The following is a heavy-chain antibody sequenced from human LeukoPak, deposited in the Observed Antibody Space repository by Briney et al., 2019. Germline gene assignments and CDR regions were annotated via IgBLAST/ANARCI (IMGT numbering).Heavy chain of an antibody. D-gene: IGHD3-3*01. V-gene: IGHV4-4*07. CDR1: GGSISSYY. CDR3: AVTYYDFWSGSGLSPH. Sequence: AETLSLTCTVSGGSISSYYWSWIRQPAGKGLEWIGHIYTSGSTNYNPSLKSRVTMSVDTSKNQFSLKLSSVTAADTAVYYCAVTYYDFWSGSGLSPHWGQGTLVTVSS. J-gene: IGHJ4*02. CDR2: IYTSGST.